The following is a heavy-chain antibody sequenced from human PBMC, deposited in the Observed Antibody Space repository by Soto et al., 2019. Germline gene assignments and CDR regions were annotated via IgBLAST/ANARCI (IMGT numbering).Heavy chain of an antibody. V-gene: IGHV3-7*01. Sequence: EVQLVESGGGLVQPGGSLRLSCAASGFTFGSYWMSWVRQAPGKGLEWLATIKMDASEKKYVDSVKGRFTMSRDNAKNSLYLQMDSQRAKDTAVYYCASDSRYGSRASVNHYLNYWRHGTLVTVTS. CDR3: ASDSRYGSRASVNHYLNY. J-gene: IGHJ4*01. D-gene: IGHD3-10*01. CDR2: IKMDASEK. CDR1: GFTFGSYW.